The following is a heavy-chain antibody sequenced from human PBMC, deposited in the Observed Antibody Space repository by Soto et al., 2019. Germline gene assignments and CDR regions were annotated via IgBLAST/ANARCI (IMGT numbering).Heavy chain of an antibody. D-gene: IGHD3-3*01. V-gene: IGHV1-69*02. J-gene: IGHJ6*03. CDR2: IIPILGIA. Sequence: ASVKVSCKASGGTFSSYTISWVRQAPGQGLEWMGRIIPILGIANYAQKFQGRVTITADKSTSTAYMELSSLRSEDTAVYYCAKHTYYDFWSGYSTPFGAYYMDVWGKGTTVTVSS. CDR3: AKHTYYDFWSGYSTPFGAYYMDV. CDR1: GGTFSSYT.